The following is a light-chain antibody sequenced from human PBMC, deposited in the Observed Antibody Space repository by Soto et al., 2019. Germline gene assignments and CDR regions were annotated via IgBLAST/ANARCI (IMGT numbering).Light chain of an antibody. J-gene: IGLJ1*01. Sequence: QSVLTQPRSVSGSPGQSVTISCTGTSSDVGTYDFVSWYRQHPGKAPRLMIFDVSERPSGVPDRFSGSKSGNTASLTISGLQAEDEADYYCSSYTSSSTLYVFGTGTKVTVL. CDR1: SSDVGTYDF. CDR2: DVS. V-gene: IGLV2-11*01. CDR3: SSYTSSSTLYV.